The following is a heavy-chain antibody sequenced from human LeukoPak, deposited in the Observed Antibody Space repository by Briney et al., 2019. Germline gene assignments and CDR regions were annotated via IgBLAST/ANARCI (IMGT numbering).Heavy chain of an antibody. CDR1: GYTFTGYY. CDR2: INPNSGGT. Sequence: GASVTVSCKASGYTFTGYYMHWVRRAPGQGLEWMGWINPNSGGTNYAQKFQGRVTMTRDTSISTAYMELSRLRSDDTAVYYCARATQRQYYFDYWGQGTLVTVSS. CDR3: ARATQRQYYFDY. J-gene: IGHJ4*02. V-gene: IGHV1-2*02. D-gene: IGHD6-19*01.